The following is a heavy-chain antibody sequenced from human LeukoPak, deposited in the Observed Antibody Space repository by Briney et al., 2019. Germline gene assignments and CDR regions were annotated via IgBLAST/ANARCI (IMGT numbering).Heavy chain of an antibody. CDR1: GYTFTSYG. Sequence: ASVKVSCKASGYTFTSYGISWVRQAPGQGLEWMGWISAYNGNTNYAQKLQGRVTMTTDTSTSTAYMELRSLRSDDTAVYYCARDGPLYCSGGSCYSYFLHWGQGTLVTVSS. V-gene: IGHV1-18*01. CDR2: ISAYNGNT. CDR3: ARDGPLYCSGGSCYSYFLH. J-gene: IGHJ1*01. D-gene: IGHD2-15*01.